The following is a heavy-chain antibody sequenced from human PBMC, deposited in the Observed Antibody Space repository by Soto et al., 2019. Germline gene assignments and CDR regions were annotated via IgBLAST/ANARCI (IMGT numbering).Heavy chain of an antibody. CDR2: IKEDASEE. J-gene: IGHJ4*01. V-gene: IGHV3-7*01. Sequence: EVQLVQSGGDLVQPGGSLRLSCVASGFTFSTYWMTWVRQAPGMGLEWVAGIKEDASEEVYVDSVKGRFSISRDNAKNSMDLQLTSLRAEYTAVYYCATAISSPFSNFDSCGHGSLVTVSS. D-gene: IGHD2-2*01. CDR3: ATAISSPFSNFDS. CDR1: GFTFSTYW.